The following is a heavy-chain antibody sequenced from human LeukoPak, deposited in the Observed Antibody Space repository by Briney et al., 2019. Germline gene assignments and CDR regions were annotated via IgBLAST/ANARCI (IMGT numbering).Heavy chain of an antibody. D-gene: IGHD3-10*01. Sequence: GASVKVSSKASGYTFTSYGISWVRQAPGQGLEWMGWISAYNGNTNYAQKLLGRVTMTTDTSTSTAYMELRSLRSDDTAVYYCARDTYYYGSGIYGSWGQGTLVTVSS. CDR2: ISAYNGNT. J-gene: IGHJ5*02. CDR1: GYTFTSYG. V-gene: IGHV1-18*04. CDR3: ARDTYYYGSGIYGS.